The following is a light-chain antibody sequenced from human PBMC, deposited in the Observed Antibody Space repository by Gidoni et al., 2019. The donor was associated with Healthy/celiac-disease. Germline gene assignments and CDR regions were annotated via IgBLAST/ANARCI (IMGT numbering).Light chain of an antibody. Sequence: QSALTQPASVSGSPGQSITISCTGTSSDVGGYNYVSWYPQPPGKAPKLMIYEVSNRPSGVSNRFSGSKSGNTASLTISGLQAEDEADYYCSSYTSSSTLAWVFGGGTKLTVL. CDR3: SSYTSSSTLAWV. CDR1: SSDVGGYNY. J-gene: IGLJ3*02. CDR2: EVS. V-gene: IGLV2-14*01.